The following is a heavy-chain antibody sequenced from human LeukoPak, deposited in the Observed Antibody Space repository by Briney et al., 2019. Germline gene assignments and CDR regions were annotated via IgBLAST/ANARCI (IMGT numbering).Heavy chain of an antibody. CDR2: INHSGST. V-gene: IGHV4-34*01. J-gene: IGHJ4*02. Sequence: SETLSLTCAVYGGSFSGYYWSWIRQPPQKGLEWIGEINHSGSTNYNTSLKSRVTISVDTSKNQFSLKLSSVTAADTAVYYCARAGGWYFDYWGQGTLVTVYS. D-gene: IGHD6-19*01. CDR1: GGSFSGYY. CDR3: ARAGGWYFDY.